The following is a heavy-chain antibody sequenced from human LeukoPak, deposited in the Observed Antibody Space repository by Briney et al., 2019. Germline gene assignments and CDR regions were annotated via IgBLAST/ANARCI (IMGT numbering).Heavy chain of an antibody. J-gene: IGHJ3*02. CDR3: AREILGNYYDSGDAFDI. CDR2: ISSSGSTI. V-gene: IGHV3-11*01. Sequence: PGGSLRLSCAASGFTFSDYYMSWIRQAPGKGLEWVSYISSSGSTIYHADSVKGRFTISRDNAKNSLYLQMNSLRAEDTAVYYCAREILGNYYDSGDAFDIWGQGTMVTVSS. CDR1: GFTFSDYY. D-gene: IGHD3-22*01.